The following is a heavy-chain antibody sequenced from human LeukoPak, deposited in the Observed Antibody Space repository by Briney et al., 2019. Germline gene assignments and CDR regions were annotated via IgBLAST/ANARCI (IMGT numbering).Heavy chain of an antibody. Sequence: SETLSFTCTVSGGSLSGSYWAWIRQPPGKGLEWIGYIFYSGNPNYNPSLKSRISMSVDTSKNQFSLNLNSVTAADTAVYYCARSGTLTAYLHWGQGALVTVSS. V-gene: IGHV4-59*01. CDR1: GGSLSGSY. CDR3: ARSGTLTAYLH. D-gene: IGHD3-9*01. CDR2: IFYSGNP. J-gene: IGHJ4*02.